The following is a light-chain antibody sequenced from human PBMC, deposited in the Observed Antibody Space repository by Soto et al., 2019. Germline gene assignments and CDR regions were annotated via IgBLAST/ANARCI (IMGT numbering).Light chain of an antibody. CDR3: QQYGSSQKT. CDR1: QSVSSNS. J-gene: IGKJ1*01. CDR2: GAS. V-gene: IGKV3-20*01. Sequence: EVVLTQSPCTLSLPTGERATLSWWASQSVSSNSLAWYHQNNGQAPRLLIYGASSRATGIPDRFSGSGYGTDFNLFISRLETEDFAVYYCQQYGSSQKTFGQGTKVDIK.